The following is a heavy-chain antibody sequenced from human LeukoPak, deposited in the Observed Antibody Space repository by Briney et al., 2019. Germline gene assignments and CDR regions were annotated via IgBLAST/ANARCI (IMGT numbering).Heavy chain of an antibody. Sequence: PGGSLRLSCAASGFTFSDYYMSWIRQAPGKGLEWVSYISSSGSTIYYADSVKGRFTISRDNAKNSLYLQMNSLRAEDTAVYYCARDLLRYSLDRSDAFDIWGQGTMITVSS. V-gene: IGHV3-11*01. CDR1: GFTFSDYY. D-gene: IGHD3-16*02. CDR2: ISSSGSTI. J-gene: IGHJ3*02. CDR3: ARDLLRYSLDRSDAFDI.